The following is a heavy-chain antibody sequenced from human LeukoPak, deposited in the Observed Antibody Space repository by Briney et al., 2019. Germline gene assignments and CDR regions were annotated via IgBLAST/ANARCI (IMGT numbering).Heavy chain of an antibody. V-gene: IGHV3-15*01. CDR3: TTYSSGSCPF. J-gene: IGHJ4*02. D-gene: IGHD6-19*01. CDR2: IYRSSNGEAT. CDR1: RITFSNAW. Sequence: PVGSPRLSPAPPRITFSNAWTTRVRQAPGKGPGWGGRIYRSSNGEATVYGAPVKGRFTMSRYDSKDTLYLQMNSLKTEDTAVYYCTTYSSGSCPFWGQGTLVTVSS.